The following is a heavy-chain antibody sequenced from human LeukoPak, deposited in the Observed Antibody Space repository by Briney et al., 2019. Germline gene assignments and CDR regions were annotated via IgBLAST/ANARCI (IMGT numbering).Heavy chain of an antibody. CDR3: ARHSSGWHFDS. J-gene: IGHJ4*02. D-gene: IGHD6-19*01. Sequence: SETLSLTCSVSGVSVSNHYWSWIRQPPGKGLEWIGWLYYSGGTYFNPSLGSRVTISADTSRNHLSLNLRSLTAADTAVYYCARHSSGWHFDSWGQGALDTVSS. CDR1: GVSVSNHY. CDR2: LYYSGGT. V-gene: IGHV4-59*02.